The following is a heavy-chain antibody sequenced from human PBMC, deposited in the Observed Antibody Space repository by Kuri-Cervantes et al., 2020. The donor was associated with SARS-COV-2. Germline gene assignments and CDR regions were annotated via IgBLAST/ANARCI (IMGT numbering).Heavy chain of an antibody. V-gene: IGHV4-30-2*01. D-gene: IGHD6-13*01. CDR2: IYHSGST. J-gene: IGHJ4*02. CDR3: ARVDSSLTIDY. CDR1: GGSISSGGYS. Sequence: SETLSLTCAVSGGSISSGGYSWSWIRQPPGKGLEWIGYIYHSGSTYFNPSLKSRVTLSADRSKNQFSLNLTSVTAADTAVYYRARVDSSLTIDYWGQGTLVTVSS.